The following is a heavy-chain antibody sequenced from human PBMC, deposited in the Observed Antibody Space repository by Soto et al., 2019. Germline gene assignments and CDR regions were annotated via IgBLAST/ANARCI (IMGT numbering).Heavy chain of an antibody. Sequence: SETLSLTCTVSGGSISSGGYYWSWIRQHPGKGLEWIGYIYYSGSTYYNPSLKSRVTISVDTSKNQFSLKLSSVTAADTAVYYCARAGYDILTGYYTQTSEFDYWGQGTLVTVS. J-gene: IGHJ4*02. CDR3: ARAGYDILTGYYTQTSEFDY. CDR2: IYYSGST. V-gene: IGHV4-31*03. CDR1: GGSISSGGYY. D-gene: IGHD3-9*01.